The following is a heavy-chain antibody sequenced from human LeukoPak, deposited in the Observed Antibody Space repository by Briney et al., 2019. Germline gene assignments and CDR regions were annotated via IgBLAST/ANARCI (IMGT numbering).Heavy chain of an antibody. J-gene: IGHJ4*02. CDR1: GFTFDDYA. D-gene: IGHD3-10*01. V-gene: IGHV3-9*01. CDR3: AKDMGQRFGELLSGRFDY. CDR2: ISWNSGSI. Sequence: PGGSLRLSCAASGFTFDDYAMHWVRQAPGKGLEWVSGISWNSGSIGYADSVEGRFTISRDNAKNSLYLQMNSLRAEDTALYYCAKDMGQRFGELLSGRFDYWGQGTLVTVSS.